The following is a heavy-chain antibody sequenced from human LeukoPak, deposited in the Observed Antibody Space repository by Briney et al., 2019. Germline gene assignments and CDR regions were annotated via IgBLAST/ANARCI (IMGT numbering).Heavy chain of an antibody. V-gene: IGHV4-59*01. J-gene: IGHJ4*02. CDR1: GGSISSYY. CDR3: AREPRYDIYVRGGY. CDR2: IYYSGST. D-gene: IGHD3-9*01. Sequence: SETLSLTCTVSGGSISSYYWSWIRQPPGKGLEWIGYIYYSGSTNYNPSLKSRVTISVDTSKNQFSLKLSSVTAADTAVYYCAREPRYDIYVRGGYWGQGTLVTVSS.